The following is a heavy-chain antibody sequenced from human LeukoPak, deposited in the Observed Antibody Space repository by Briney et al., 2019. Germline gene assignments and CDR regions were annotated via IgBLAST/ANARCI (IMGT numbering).Heavy chain of an antibody. CDR2: IYSSGHT. V-gene: IGHV4-4*09. Sequence: SEILSLTCSVSGGSISGYYWSWIRQSPGKGLEWIVYIYSSGHTDYNPSLKSRVTISEDPSKNQFSLKLSSVTAADTAVYYCARHGPGGYFDYWGQGTLVTVSS. D-gene: IGHD3-16*01. CDR1: GGSISGYY. J-gene: IGHJ4*02. CDR3: ARHGPGGYFDY.